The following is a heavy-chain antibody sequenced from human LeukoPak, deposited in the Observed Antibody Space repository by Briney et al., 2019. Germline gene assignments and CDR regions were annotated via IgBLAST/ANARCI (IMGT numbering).Heavy chain of an antibody. J-gene: IGHJ4*02. CDR2: IKQDGSEK. Sequence: GGSLRLSCAASGFTFSSYWMSWVRQAPGKGLEWVANIKQDGSEKYYVDSVKGRFTISRDSAKNSLYLQMNSLRAEDTAVYYCARDPVAGTTTFDYWGQGTLVTVSS. CDR3: ARDPVAGTTTFDY. CDR1: GFTFSSYW. V-gene: IGHV3-7*01. D-gene: IGHD1-7*01.